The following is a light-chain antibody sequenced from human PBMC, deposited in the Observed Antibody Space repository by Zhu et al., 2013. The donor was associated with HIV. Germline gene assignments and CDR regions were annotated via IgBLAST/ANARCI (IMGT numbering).Light chain of an antibody. CDR1: QSISSS. J-gene: IGKJ4*01. V-gene: IGKV1-39*01. CDR3: QQSYSLPVT. CDR2: GAY. Sequence: DIQMTQSPSSLSASVGDRVTITCRASQSISSSLIWYQQKPGKAPELLIYGAYTLQSGVPSRFSGSGSGTDFTLTIRYLQAEDFATYYCQQSYSLPVTFGGGTKVEIK.